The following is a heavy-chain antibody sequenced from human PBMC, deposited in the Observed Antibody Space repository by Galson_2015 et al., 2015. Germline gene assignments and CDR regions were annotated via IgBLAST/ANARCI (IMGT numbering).Heavy chain of an antibody. J-gene: IGHJ4*02. V-gene: IGHV3-23*01. Sequence: SLRLSCAASGFTFSSSAMNWVRQAPGKGLEWVSALSHTGSSIYYADSVKGRFTISRDNSKNTLYLHLNSLRADDTAVYYCATDRRSAVMSATDYWGQGTQVTVSS. CDR1: GFTFSSSA. CDR2: LSHTGSSI. D-gene: IGHD2-21*02. CDR3: ATDRRSAVMSATDY.